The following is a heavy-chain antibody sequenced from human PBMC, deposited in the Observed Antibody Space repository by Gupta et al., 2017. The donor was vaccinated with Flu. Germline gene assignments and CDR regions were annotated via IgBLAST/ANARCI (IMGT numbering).Heavy chain of an antibody. J-gene: IGHJ3*02. CDR1: GGSFSGYY. V-gene: IGHV4-34*01. CDR2: INHSGST. D-gene: IGHD2-2*01. CDR3: AKGGLVVPAAITRAFDI. Sequence: QVQLQQWGAGLLKPSETLSLTCAVYGGSFSGYYWSWIRQPPGKGLEWIGEINHSGSTNYNPSLKSRVTISVDTSKNQFSLKLSSVTAADTAVYYCAKGGLVVPAAITRAFDIWGQGTMVTVSS.